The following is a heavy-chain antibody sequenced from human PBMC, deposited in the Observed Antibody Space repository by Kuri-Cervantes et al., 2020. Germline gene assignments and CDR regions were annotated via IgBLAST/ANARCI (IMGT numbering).Heavy chain of an antibody. V-gene: IGHV3-21*01. J-gene: IGHJ4*02. CDR3: ARGPPAAGYCSGGSCYIDVY. CDR2: ISSRSSYI. D-gene: IGHD2-15*01. CDR1: GFTFSSYS. Sequence: GESLKISCAASGFTFSSYSMNWVRQAPGKGLEWVSSISSRSSYIYYADSVKGRFTISRDNAKNSLYLQMNSLRAEDTAVYYCARGPPAAGYCSGGSCYIDVYWGQGTLVTVSS.